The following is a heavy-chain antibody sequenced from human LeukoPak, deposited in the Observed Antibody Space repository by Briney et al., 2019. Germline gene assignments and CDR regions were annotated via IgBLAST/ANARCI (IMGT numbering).Heavy chain of an antibody. CDR3: ARTNEEGVGATSPLNFYYYYYMDV. Sequence: SETLSLTCAVYGGSFSGYYWSWIRQPPGKGLEWIGEINHSGSTNYNPSLKSRVTISVDTSKNQFSLKLSSVTAADTAVYYCARTNEEGVGATSPLNFYYYYYMDVWGKGTTVTISS. J-gene: IGHJ6*03. CDR1: GGSFSGYY. D-gene: IGHD1-26*01. V-gene: IGHV4-34*01. CDR2: INHSGST.